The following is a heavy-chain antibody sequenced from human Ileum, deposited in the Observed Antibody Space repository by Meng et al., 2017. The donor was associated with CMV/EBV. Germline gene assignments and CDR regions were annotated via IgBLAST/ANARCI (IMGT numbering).Heavy chain of an antibody. D-gene: IGHD6-13*01. Sequence: QWQMVQSGAEVKMPGASLKVSCKASGYTFTDHYLHWVRQAPGQSLEWIGWINPKNGGTNYGQNFQGRVTMTSDTSISTAYMELSWLRSDDTALYYCARDIAPSGAWWFDLWGQGTLVTVSS. CDR3: ARDIAPSGAWWFDL. CDR1: GYTFTDHY. V-gene: IGHV1-2*02. CDR2: INPKNGGT. J-gene: IGHJ5*02.